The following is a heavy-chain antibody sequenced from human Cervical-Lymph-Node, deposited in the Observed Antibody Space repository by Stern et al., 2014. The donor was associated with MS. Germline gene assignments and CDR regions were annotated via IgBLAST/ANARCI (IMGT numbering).Heavy chain of an antibody. CDR2: ISSNSKTI. D-gene: IGHD3-10*01. CDR1: GFDFSDYF. Sequence: QVQLVESGGGLVKPGGSLRLSCAASGFDFSDYFMSWVRQAPGKGLEWISYISSNSKTIHYADSVKGRFSISRDNAKNSLYLQINSLRAEDTAEYYCAREHAGITEYGMDVWGQGTTVTVSS. V-gene: IGHV3-11*01. J-gene: IGHJ6*02. CDR3: AREHAGITEYGMDV.